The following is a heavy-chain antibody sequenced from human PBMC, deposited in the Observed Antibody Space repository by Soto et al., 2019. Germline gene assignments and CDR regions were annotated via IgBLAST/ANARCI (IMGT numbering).Heavy chain of an antibody. V-gene: IGHV1-69*13. CDR3: ARPRGYSYGFDY. Sequence: GASVKVSCKASGGTFSSYAISWVRQAPGQGLEWMGGIIPIFDAPNYAQKFQGRVTITADESTSTAYMELRSLRSDDTAVYYCARPRGYSYGFDYWGQGTLVTVSS. CDR2: IIPIFDAP. D-gene: IGHD5-18*01. J-gene: IGHJ4*02. CDR1: GGTFSSYA.